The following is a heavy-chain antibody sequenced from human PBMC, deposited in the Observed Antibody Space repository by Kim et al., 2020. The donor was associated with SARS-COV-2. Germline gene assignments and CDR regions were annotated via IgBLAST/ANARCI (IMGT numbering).Heavy chain of an antibody. Sequence: GESLKISCKGSGYSFTSYWIGWVRQMPGKGLEWMGIIYPANSDTRYSPSFQGQVTISADKSISTAYLQWSSLKASDTAMYYCARHGYYGSGIQSWFDPWGQGTLVTVSS. D-gene: IGHD3-10*01. CDR2: IYPANSDT. J-gene: IGHJ5*02. CDR3: ARHGYYGSGIQSWFDP. CDR1: GYSFTSYW. V-gene: IGHV5-51*01.